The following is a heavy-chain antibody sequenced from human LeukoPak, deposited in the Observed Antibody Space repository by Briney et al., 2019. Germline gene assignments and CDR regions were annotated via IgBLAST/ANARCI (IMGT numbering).Heavy chain of an antibody. CDR3: AIRGATGGAFDT. J-gene: IGHJ3*02. D-gene: IGHD1-26*01. CDR2: ISSSGSTI. Sequence: AGGSLRLSCAASGFTFSSYEMNWVRQAPGKGLEWVSYISSSGSTIYYADSVKGRFTISRDNAKNSLYLQMNSLRAEDTAVYCCAIRGATGGAFDTWGQGTMVTVSS. CDR1: GFTFSSYE. V-gene: IGHV3-48*03.